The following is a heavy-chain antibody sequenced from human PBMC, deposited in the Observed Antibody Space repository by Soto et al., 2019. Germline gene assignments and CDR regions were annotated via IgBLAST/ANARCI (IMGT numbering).Heavy chain of an antibody. CDR2: IDPSDSYT. CDR1: GYSFTSYW. V-gene: IGHV5-10-1*01. Sequence: PGESLKISCKGSGYSFTSYWIDWVRQMPGKGLEWMGRIDPSDSYTNYSPSLQGHVTISADKSISTAYLQWSSLKASDTAMYYCARTSMQSRGYSYGHGGMDVWGQGTTVTVS. D-gene: IGHD5-18*01. CDR3: ARTSMQSRGYSYGHGGMDV. J-gene: IGHJ6*02.